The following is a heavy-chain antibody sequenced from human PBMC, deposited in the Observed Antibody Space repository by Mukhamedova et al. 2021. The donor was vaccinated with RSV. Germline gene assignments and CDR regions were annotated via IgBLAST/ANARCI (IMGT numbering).Heavy chain of an antibody. D-gene: IGHD1-26*01. J-gene: IGHJ4*02. CDR3: ARDHRDNVVGNDY. Sequence: VRQAPGKGLEWVANINQDGSEKRYLNSVRGRFTISRDNAENSLYLEMNSLRVGDTAVYYCARDHRDNVVGNDYWGQGTLVTVSS. V-gene: IGHV3-7*01. CDR2: INQDGSEK.